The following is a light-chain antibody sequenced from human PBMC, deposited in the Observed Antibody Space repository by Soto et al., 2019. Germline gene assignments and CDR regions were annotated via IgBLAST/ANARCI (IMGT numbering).Light chain of an antibody. J-gene: IGKJ2*01. CDR1: QPISSY. CDR3: QQTRRAPRT. V-gene: IGKV1-39*01. Sequence: DIQMTQSPASLSASVGDRVAITCRASQPISSYLNWYQHKPGKAPTLLIYAASNLQSGVTSRFSGSGSGTDFTLTTSSLELEDFATYYCQQTRRAPRTFGPGTKLEIK. CDR2: AAS.